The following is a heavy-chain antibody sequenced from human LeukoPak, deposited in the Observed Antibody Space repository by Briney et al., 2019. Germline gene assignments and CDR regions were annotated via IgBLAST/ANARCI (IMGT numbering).Heavy chain of an antibody. CDR2: IIPILGIA. CDR3: ARDGSGSYSFDY. V-gene: IGHV1-69*04. D-gene: IGHD3-10*01. Sequence: GASVKVSCKASGGTFSSYAISWVRQAPGQGLEWMGRIIPILGIANYAQKFQGRVTITADKSTGTAYMELSSLRSEDTAVYYCARDGSGSYSFDYWGQGTLVTVSS. CDR1: GGTFSSYA. J-gene: IGHJ4*02.